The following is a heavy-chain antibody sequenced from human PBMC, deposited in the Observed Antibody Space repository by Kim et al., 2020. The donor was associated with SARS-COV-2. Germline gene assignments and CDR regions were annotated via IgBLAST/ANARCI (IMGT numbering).Heavy chain of an antibody. V-gene: IGHV3-7*01. CDR1: GFTFSSYW. Sequence: GGSLRLSCAASGFTFSSYWMSWVRQAPGKGLEWVANIKQDGSEKYYVDSVKGRFTISRDNAKNSLYLQMNSLRAEDTAVYYCAREGSGWKYYYYGMDVWGQGTTVTVPS. J-gene: IGHJ6*02. CDR2: IKQDGSEK. CDR3: AREGSGWKYYYYGMDV. D-gene: IGHD6-19*01.